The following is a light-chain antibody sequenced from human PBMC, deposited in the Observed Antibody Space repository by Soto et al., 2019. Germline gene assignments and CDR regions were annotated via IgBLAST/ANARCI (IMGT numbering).Light chain of an antibody. J-gene: IGKJ2*01. CDR1: QSVSSSY. Sequence: EIVLTQSPGTLSLSPGERATLSCRASQSVSSSYLAWYQQKPGQAPRLLIYGASSRATGIPDRFSGSGSGTDFTLTISRLEPEDFAVYYCQQFDSSLYTFDQGTNLAIK. V-gene: IGKV3-20*01. CDR3: QQFDSSLYT. CDR2: GAS.